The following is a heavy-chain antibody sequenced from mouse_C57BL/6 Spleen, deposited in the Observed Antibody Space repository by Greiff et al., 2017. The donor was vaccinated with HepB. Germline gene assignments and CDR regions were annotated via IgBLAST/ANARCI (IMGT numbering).Heavy chain of an antibody. CDR1: GYAFTNYL. Sequence: VQLQQSGAELVRPGTSVKVSCKASGYAFTNYLIEWVKQRPGQGLEWIGVINPGSGGTNYNEKFKGKATLTADKSSSTAYMQLSSLTSEDSAVYFCARGGYGSSYRWNAMDYWGQGTSVTVSS. D-gene: IGHD1-1*01. CDR3: ARGGYGSSYRWNAMDY. CDR2: INPGSGGT. V-gene: IGHV1-54*01. J-gene: IGHJ4*01.